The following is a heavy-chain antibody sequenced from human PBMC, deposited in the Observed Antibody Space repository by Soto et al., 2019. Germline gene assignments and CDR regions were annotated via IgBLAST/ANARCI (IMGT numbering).Heavy chain of an antibody. Sequence: ESGGGLVQPGGSLRLSCAASGFTFSSYWMSWVRQAPGKGLEWVANIKQDGSEKYYVDSVKGRFTISRDNAKNSLYLQMNSLRAEDTAVYYCARDFAVSPVAGVLYDYWGQGTLVTVSS. CDR2: IKQDGSEK. D-gene: IGHD6-19*01. V-gene: IGHV3-7*01. CDR1: GFTFSSYW. CDR3: ARDFAVSPVAGVLYDY. J-gene: IGHJ4*02.